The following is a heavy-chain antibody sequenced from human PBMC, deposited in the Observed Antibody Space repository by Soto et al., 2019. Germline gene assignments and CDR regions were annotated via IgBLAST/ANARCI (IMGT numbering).Heavy chain of an antibody. Sequence: GGSLRLSCAASGFTFSSYAMHWVRQAPGKGLEWVAAISYNGGNKYYADSVKGRFTISRDNSKNTLYLQMNSLRAEDTAVYYCAKDKGGASVVPAAIGYWGQGTLVTVSS. J-gene: IGHJ4*02. CDR1: GFTFSSYA. CDR2: ISYNGGNK. D-gene: IGHD2-2*01. CDR3: AKDKGGASVVPAAIGY. V-gene: IGHV3-30-3*01.